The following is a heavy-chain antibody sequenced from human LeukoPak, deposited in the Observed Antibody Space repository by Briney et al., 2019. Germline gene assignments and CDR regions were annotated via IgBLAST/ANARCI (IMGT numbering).Heavy chain of an antibody. J-gene: IGHJ4*02. Sequence: PGGSLRLSCAASGFTLSSYCMIWVREDPGKGLEWVANINQDGSARYSVDSVKGRFTISRDNAKISLYLQMKSLRAGDTAVYYCASKQGGYWGQGPLVTVSS. CDR2: INQDGSAR. CDR3: ASKQGGY. D-gene: IGHD6-13*01. CDR1: GFTLSSYC. V-gene: IGHV3-7*01.